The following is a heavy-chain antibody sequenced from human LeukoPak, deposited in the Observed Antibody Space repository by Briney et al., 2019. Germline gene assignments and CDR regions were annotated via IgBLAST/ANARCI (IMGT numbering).Heavy chain of an antibody. CDR3: ARGRRIYGSGNIHGY. J-gene: IGHJ4*02. CDR1: GGSFSGYY. CDR2: INHSGST. D-gene: IGHD3-10*01. Sequence: SETLSLTCAVYGGSFSGYYWSWIRQPPGKGLEWIGEINHSGSTNYNPSLKSRVTISVDTSKNQFTLKLSSVTAADTAVYYCARGRRIYGSGNIHGYWGQGTLVTVSS. V-gene: IGHV4-34*01.